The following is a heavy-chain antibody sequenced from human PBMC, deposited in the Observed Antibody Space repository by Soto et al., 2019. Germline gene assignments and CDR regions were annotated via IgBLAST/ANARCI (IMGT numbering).Heavy chain of an antibody. J-gene: IGHJ4*02. CDR2: ISHDGSYG. V-gene: IGHV3-30*18. Sequence: QVHLVESGGGVVQPGRSLRLSCAASGFTFTAHAMHWVRQAPGKGLEWVALISHDGSYGRYADSVKGRSTLSRDNSKNTLYLLMNSLCAEDTAVYFCAKDLFSTGAWFFDYWGQGTLVTVSS. CDR1: GFTFTAHA. D-gene: IGHD6-19*01. CDR3: AKDLFSTGAWFFDY.